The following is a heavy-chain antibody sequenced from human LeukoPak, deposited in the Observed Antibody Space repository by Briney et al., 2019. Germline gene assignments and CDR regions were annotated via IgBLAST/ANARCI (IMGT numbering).Heavy chain of an antibody. J-gene: IGHJ4*02. CDR2: IRSDGNNK. CDR1: GFTFSTYG. D-gene: IGHD3-22*01. Sequence: GGSQRLSCAVSGFTFSTYGMHWVRQAPGKGLEWVAFIRSDGNNKYYADSVKGRFTISRDNSKNTLYLQMNSLRTEDTAVYCCARVTVPLVVITAGGFDYWGQGTLVTVSS. CDR3: ARVTVPLVVITAGGFDY. V-gene: IGHV3-30*02.